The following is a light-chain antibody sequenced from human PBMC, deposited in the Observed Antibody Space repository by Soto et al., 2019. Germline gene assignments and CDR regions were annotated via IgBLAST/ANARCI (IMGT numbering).Light chain of an antibody. CDR2: DAS. J-gene: IGKJ4*01. V-gene: IGKV3D-15*01. Sequence: EIVMTQSPATLSVSPGDRATLSCRASQSVDNDLAWYQQKPGQPPRLLLYDASTRATGIPARFSGSQSGTEFTLTISSLLSEDFAVSYCQQYHNWPLTFGGGTKVDIK. CDR3: QQYHNWPLT. CDR1: QSVDND.